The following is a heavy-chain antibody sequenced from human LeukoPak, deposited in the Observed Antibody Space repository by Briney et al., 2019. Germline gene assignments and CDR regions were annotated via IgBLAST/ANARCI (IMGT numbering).Heavy chain of an antibody. CDR3: ARAVHIAPAGTSRY. CDR1: GYTFTGYY. CDR2: INPNSGGT. V-gene: IGHV1-2*02. Sequence: GASVKVSCKASGYTFTGYYMHWVRQAPGQGLEWMGWINPNSGGTNYAQKFQGRVTMTRDTSISTAYMELSRLRSDDTAVYYCARAVHIAPAGTSRYWGLGTLVNGSS. D-gene: IGHD6-13*01. J-gene: IGHJ4*02.